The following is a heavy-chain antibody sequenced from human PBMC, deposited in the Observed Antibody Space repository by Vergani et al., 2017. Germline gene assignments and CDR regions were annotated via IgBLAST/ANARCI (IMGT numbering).Heavy chain of an antibody. D-gene: IGHD5-24*01. V-gene: IGHV3-33*01. CDR2: TWYEGNNN. J-gene: IGHJ4*02. CDR1: GFTFTSFG. Sequence: QVQLVESGGGVVQSGGSLRLSCAASGFTFTSFGMHWVRQAPGRGLEWVSMTWYEGNNNYYADSVKGRFTISKDISKNTLYLQMNSLRGDDTAVYYCARETRDTPSSLDYWGQGTLVTVSS. CDR3: ARETRDTPSSLDY.